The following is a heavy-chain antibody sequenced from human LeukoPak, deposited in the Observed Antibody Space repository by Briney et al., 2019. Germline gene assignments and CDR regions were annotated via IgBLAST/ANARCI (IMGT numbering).Heavy chain of an antibody. D-gene: IGHD6-19*01. CDR3: ARAVAGTLVILGALNWFDP. Sequence: SETLSLTCTVSGGSISSSSYYWGWIRRPPGKGLEWIGSIYYSGSTYYNPSLKSRVTISVDTSKNQFSLKLSSVTAADTAVYYCARAVAGTLVILGALNWFDPWGQGTLVTVSS. CDR1: GGSISSSSYY. V-gene: IGHV4-39*07. J-gene: IGHJ5*02. CDR2: IYYSGST.